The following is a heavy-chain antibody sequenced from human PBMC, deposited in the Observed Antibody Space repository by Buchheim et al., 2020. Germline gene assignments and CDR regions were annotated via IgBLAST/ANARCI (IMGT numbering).Heavy chain of an antibody. Sequence: EVQLVESGGGLVQPGGSLRLSCAASGFTFSSYWMSWVRQAPGKGLEWVANIKQDGSEKYYVDSVKGRFTNSRDNAKNSLYLQMNSLRAEDTAVYYCARSNWDYGVYYYYYMDVWGKGTT. CDR3: ARSNWDYGVYYYYYMDV. D-gene: IGHD4-17*01. V-gene: IGHV3-7*01. CDR2: IKQDGSEK. J-gene: IGHJ6*03. CDR1: GFTFSSYW.